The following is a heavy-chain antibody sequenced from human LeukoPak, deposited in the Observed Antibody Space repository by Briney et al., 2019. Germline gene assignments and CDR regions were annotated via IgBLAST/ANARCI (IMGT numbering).Heavy chain of an antibody. CDR1: GFTFSSYW. CDR3: ARDLDFGGYSNFVY. J-gene: IGHJ4*02. Sequence: GGSLRLSCAASGFTFSSYWMHWVRQAHENGLVWVSCIKSDGSSIMYADSVKGRFTISRDNAKSTLYLQMNSLRAEDTAVYYCARDLDFGGYSNFVYWGQGTLVTVSS. CDR2: IKSDGSSI. V-gene: IGHV3-74*03. D-gene: IGHD4-23*01.